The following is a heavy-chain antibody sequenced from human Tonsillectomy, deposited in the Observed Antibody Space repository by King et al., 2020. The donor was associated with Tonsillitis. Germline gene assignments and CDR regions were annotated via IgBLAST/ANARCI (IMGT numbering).Heavy chain of an antibody. Sequence: VQLVESGGGVVQPGRSLRLSCAASGFTFSSYGMHWVRQAPGKGLEWVAVISYDGRNKNYADSVKGRFTISRDNSRNTLYLQMNSLRAEDTAVYYCAKENIITIVGVVITYYFDYWGQGTLVTVSS. D-gene: IGHD3-3*01. CDR3: AKENIITIVGVVITYYFDY. CDR2: ISYDGRNK. CDR1: GFTFSSYG. J-gene: IGHJ4*02. V-gene: IGHV3-30*18.